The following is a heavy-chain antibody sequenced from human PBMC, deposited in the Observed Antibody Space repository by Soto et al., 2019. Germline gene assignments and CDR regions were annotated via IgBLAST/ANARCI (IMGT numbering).Heavy chain of an antibody. CDR3: TREVELQRVIANGY. V-gene: IGHV1-18*01. Sequence: QVQLVQSGAEVKKPGASVKVSYKASGYTFVDYGITWVRQAPGQGLEWMGWMSAYYGSTDYAQKFQGRLTLTRDTSTSTAYMELRSLRPDDTAVYYCTREVELQRVIANGYWGQGTLVSVSS. CDR1: GYTFVDYG. J-gene: IGHJ4*02. D-gene: IGHD3-16*02. CDR2: MSAYYGST.